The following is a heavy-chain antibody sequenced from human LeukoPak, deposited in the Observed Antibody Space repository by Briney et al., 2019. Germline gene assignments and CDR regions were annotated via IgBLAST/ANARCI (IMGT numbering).Heavy chain of an antibody. V-gene: IGHV4-31*02. D-gene: IGHD2-21*01. CDR3: ARDLGVRGMDV. CDR2: LYYTGTT. Sequence: DWIGYLYYTGTTYYNPSLKSRIIISVDTSKTQFSLRLSSVSAADTAIYYCARDLGVRGMDVWGQGTTVTVSS. J-gene: IGHJ6*02.